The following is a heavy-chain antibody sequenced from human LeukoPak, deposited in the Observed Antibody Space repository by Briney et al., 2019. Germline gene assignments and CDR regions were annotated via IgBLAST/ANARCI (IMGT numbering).Heavy chain of an antibody. CDR1: GYTFTGYY. J-gene: IGHJ4*02. CDR3: ARESSSWVRVDY. CDR2: INPNSGGT. Sequence: GASVKVSCKASGYTFTGYYMHWVRQAPGQGHEWMGWINPNSGGTNYAQKSQGRVTMTGDTSISTAYMELSRLRSDDTAMYYCARESSSWVRVDYWGQGTLVTVSS. V-gene: IGHV1-2*02. D-gene: IGHD6-13*01.